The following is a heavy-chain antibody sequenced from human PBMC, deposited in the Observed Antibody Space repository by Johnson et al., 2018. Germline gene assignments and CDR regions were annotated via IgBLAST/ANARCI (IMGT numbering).Heavy chain of an antibody. J-gene: IGHJ2*01. D-gene: IGHD3-22*01. Sequence: VQLVESGGGLVQPGGSLSLSCAASGFTFSSYWMSWVRQAPGKGLEWVANIKQDGSEKYYVASVKGRFTVSRCNAKNSLYLHMNSLRAEDTAGYYCARVRASRGYLYLYFALWGRGTLVTVSA. V-gene: IGHV3-7*03. CDR1: GFTFSSYW. CDR3: ARVRASRGYLYLYFAL. CDR2: IKQDGSEK.